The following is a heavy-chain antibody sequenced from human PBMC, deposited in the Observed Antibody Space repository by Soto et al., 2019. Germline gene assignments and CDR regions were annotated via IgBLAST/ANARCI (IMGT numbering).Heavy chain of an antibody. CDR2: IYYSGST. D-gene: IGHD4-17*01. CDR1: GGSISNYY. J-gene: IGHJ6*02. Sequence: SETLSLTCTVSGGSISNYYWSWIRQPPGKGLEWIGYIYYSGSTNYNPSLKSRVAISVDTSKNQFSLKLNSVTAADTAVYYCARVNYGNYYYYYGMDVWGQGTTVTVSS. V-gene: IGHV4-59*01. CDR3: ARVNYGNYYYYYGMDV.